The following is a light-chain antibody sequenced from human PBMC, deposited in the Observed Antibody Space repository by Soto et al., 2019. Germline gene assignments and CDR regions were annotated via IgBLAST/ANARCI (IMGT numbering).Light chain of an antibody. V-gene: IGKV3-20*01. CDR1: QSISNNY. J-gene: IGKJ1*01. CDR3: PQYGRSPRT. CDR2: DAS. Sequence: EIVLTQSPDTVSLSPGERAALSCRASQSISNNYLAWYQQKPGQAPRLLIYDASSRATDIPDRFSGSGSGTDFTLTISRLEREDVAVYYCPQYGRSPRTFGQRTKV.